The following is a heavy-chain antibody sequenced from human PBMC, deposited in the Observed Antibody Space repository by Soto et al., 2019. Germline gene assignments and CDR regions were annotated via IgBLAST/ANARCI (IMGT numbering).Heavy chain of an antibody. CDR2: ISSSSSTI. J-gene: IGHJ4*02. Sequence: GGSLRLSCAASGFTFSSYSMNWVRQAPGKGLEWVSYISSSSSTIYYADSVKGRFTISRDNAKNTLFLQMNSLRAEDTAVYYCTRSWKYYDSSGYYFDYWGQGTLVTVSS. D-gene: IGHD3-22*01. V-gene: IGHV3-48*01. CDR1: GFTFSSYS. CDR3: TRSWKYYDSSGYYFDY.